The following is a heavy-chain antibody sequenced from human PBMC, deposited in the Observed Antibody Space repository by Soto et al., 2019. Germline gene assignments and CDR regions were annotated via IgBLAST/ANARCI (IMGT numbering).Heavy chain of an antibody. V-gene: IGHV3-48*02. J-gene: IGHJ4*02. Sequence: EVQLVESGGGLVQPGGSRRLTCVASGFPFSIYSMNWVRQAPGKGLEWSSYITSDTNTIKYADSVKARFTISRDNAKNLVYLQMNSLRDEDTAVYFCARSVEGHFDYWGQGTVVTVSS. D-gene: IGHD6-19*01. CDR1: GFPFSIYS. CDR3: ARSVEGHFDY. CDR2: ITSDTNTI.